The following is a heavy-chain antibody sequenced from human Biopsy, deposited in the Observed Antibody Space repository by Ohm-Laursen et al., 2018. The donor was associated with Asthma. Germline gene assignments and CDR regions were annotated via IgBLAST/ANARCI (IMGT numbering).Heavy chain of an antibody. D-gene: IGHD6-13*01. V-gene: IGHV3-23*01. Sequence: SLRLSCAAFGFTFRAHAMSWVRQAPEKGLEWVSTISGNSGITYYADSVKGRFTISRDNSQNTLYLHMDSLSAEDTAVYYCAKDRSGTWYGFDYWGQGTLVTVSS. CDR3: AKDRSGTWYGFDY. CDR1: GFTFRAHA. J-gene: IGHJ4*02. CDR2: ISGNSGIT.